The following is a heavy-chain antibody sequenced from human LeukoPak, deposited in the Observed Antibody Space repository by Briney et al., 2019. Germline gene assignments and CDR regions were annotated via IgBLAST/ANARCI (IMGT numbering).Heavy chain of an antibody. Sequence: SQTLSLTCTVSGGSISSSSYYWGWIRQPPGKGLEWIGSIYYSGSTYYNPSLKSRVTISVDTSKNQFSLKLSSVTAADTAVYYCARGPRVGATCAFDIWGQGTMVTVSS. CDR2: IYYSGST. V-gene: IGHV4-39*01. CDR3: ARGPRVGATCAFDI. CDR1: GGSISSSSYY. D-gene: IGHD1-26*01. J-gene: IGHJ3*02.